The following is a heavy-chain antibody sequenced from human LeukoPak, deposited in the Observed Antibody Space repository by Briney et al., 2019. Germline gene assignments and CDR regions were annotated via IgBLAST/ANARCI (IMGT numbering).Heavy chain of an antibody. CDR2: LHTSGDK. CDR3: ARDPFRSSFDP. J-gene: IGHJ5*02. D-gene: IGHD6-13*01. CDR1: GGSMSPYH. Sequence: SETLSLTCTVSGGSMSPYHWTWIRQPAGKGLEWIGRLHTSGDKNYNPSLKGRVTISVDTSKNQFSLEMTSVTAADTAVYFCARDPFRSSFDPWGQGILVTVSS. V-gene: IGHV4-4*07.